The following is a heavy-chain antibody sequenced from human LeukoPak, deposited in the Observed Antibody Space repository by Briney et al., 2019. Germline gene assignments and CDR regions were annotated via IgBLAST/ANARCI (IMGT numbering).Heavy chain of an antibody. CDR2: FDPEDGET. CDR3: ATDIHCSSTSCKGY. Sequence: ASVKVSCKVSGYTLTELSMHWVRQAPGKGLEWKGGFDPEDGETIYAQKFQGRVTMTEDTSTDTAYMELSRLRSEDTAVYYCATDIHCSSTSCKGYWGQGTLVTVSS. J-gene: IGHJ4*02. D-gene: IGHD2-2*01. V-gene: IGHV1-24*01. CDR1: GYTLTELS.